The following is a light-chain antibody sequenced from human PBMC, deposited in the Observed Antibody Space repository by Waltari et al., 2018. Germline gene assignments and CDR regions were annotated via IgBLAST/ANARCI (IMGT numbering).Light chain of an antibody. CDR1: SSDGGRYNL. J-gene: IGLJ2*01. CDR3: CSYAGSSTSVV. Sequence: QSALTQPASVSGSPGQSITIPCTGTSSDGGRYNLVSWYQQHPGKAPKLMIYEGSKRPSGVSNRFSGSKSGNTASLTISGLQAEDEADYYCCSYAGSSTSVVFGGGTKLTVL. CDR2: EGS. V-gene: IGLV2-23*01.